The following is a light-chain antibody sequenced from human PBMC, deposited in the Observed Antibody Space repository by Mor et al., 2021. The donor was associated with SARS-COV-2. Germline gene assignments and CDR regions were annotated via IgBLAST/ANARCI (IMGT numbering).Light chain of an antibody. CDR3: QVWDSSSDHYV. Sequence: RRPGQAPVLVVYNDYIRTSGIPERFSGSNSGNTASLIISRVEVGDEADYYCQVWDSSSDHYVFAAGT. V-gene: IGLV3-21*01. J-gene: IGLJ1*01. CDR2: NDY.